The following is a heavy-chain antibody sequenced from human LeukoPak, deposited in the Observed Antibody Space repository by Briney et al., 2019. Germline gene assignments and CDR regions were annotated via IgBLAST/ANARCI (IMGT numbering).Heavy chain of an antibody. CDR3: ARARLETSYGYYFDY. CDR1: GGSISSGSYY. J-gene: IGHJ4*02. D-gene: IGHD5-12*01. Sequence: SQTLSLTCTVSGGSISSGSYYWSWIRQPAGKGLEWIGRIYTSGSTNYNPSLESRVTISVDTSKNQFSLKLSSVTAADTAVYYCARARLETSYGYYFDYWGQGTLVTVSS. V-gene: IGHV4-61*02. CDR2: IYTSGST.